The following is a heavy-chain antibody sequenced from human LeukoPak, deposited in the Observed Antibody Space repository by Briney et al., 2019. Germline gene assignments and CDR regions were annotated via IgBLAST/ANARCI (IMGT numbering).Heavy chain of an antibody. CDR2: ISTSSSHI. J-gene: IGHJ6*02. Sequence: GGSLRLSCAASGFTFRSYSMNWVRQAPGMGLEWVSSISTSSSHIYYADSVEGRFTIPRDNAKNSLYLQMNSLRAEDTAVYYCVRPYYGMDVWGQGTTVSVSS. CDR3: VRPYYGMDV. V-gene: IGHV3-21*01. CDR1: GFTFRSYS.